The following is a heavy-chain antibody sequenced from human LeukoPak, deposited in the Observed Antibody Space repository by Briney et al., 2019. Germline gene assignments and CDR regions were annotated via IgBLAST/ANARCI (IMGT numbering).Heavy chain of an antibody. D-gene: IGHD3-10*01. Sequence: GGSLRLSCAASGFTFNSYAMNWVRQAPGKGLEWVSVISGSGTNTYYADSVKGRFTTSRDNAKNSLYLQMNSLRAEDTAVYYCAKGLSGSPPPYWGQGTLVTVSS. J-gene: IGHJ4*02. V-gene: IGHV3-23*01. CDR3: AKGLSGSPPPY. CDR2: ISGSGTNT. CDR1: GFTFNSYA.